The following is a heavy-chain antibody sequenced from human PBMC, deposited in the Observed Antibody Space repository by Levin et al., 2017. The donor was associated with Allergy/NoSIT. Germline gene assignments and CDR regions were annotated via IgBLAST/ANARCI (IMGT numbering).Heavy chain of an antibody. Sequence: RGSLKISCTTSGFTFADYAVSWARQAPGKGLEWVGFIRSNAYGGTTEYAASVKGRFTISRDDSKSIAYLQMNSLKTEDTAVYYCSRGAYSSSWDWGQGTLVTVSS. CDR3: SRGAYSSSWD. D-gene: IGHD6-13*01. CDR2: IRSNAYGGTT. J-gene: IGHJ4*02. CDR1: GFTFADYA. V-gene: IGHV3-49*04.